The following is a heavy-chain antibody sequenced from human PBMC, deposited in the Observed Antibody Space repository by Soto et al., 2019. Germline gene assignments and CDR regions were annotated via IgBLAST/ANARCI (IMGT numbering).Heavy chain of an antibody. CDR2: INQDVGGT. CDR3: AKYFRGSGRYFFDV. V-gene: IGHV3-7*03. D-gene: IGHD6-19*01. CDR1: SFSLSSLF. J-gene: IGHJ4*02. Sequence: ACMRLSFVACSFSLSSLFMGWVRPAPGKGLEWVANINQDVGGTYYVDSVQGRFTISRDNAKDSLFLQLNSLRGEDTAVYYCAKYFRGSGRYFFDVWGQGTLVTVSS.